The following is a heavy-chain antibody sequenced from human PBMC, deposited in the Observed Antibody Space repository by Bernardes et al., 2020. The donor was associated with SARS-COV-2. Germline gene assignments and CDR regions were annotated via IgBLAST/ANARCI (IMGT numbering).Heavy chain of an antibody. D-gene: IGHD3-3*01. V-gene: IGHV3-48*03. Sequence: GGSLRLSCAASGFTFSSYEMNWVRQAPGKGLEWVSYVSSSGSTIYYADSVKGRFTISRDNAKNSLYLQMNSLRAEDKAVYYCARGGTYYDFWSGYHNYYYGMDVWGQGTTVTVSS. CDR1: GFTFSSYE. CDR3: ARGGTYYDFWSGYHNYYYGMDV. CDR2: VSSSGSTI. J-gene: IGHJ6*02.